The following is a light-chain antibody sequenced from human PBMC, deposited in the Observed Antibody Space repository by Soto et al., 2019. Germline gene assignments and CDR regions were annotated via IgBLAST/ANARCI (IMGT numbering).Light chain of an antibody. J-gene: IGLJ2*01. CDR1: SSNVGIYDL. V-gene: IGLV2-23*01. Sequence: QSALTQPASVSASPGQSITISCTGTSSNVGIYDLFSWYQHHPDKAPKLIIYEGTKRPSGISSRFSGSKSGNTASLTISGLQAEDDADYYCCSFAVGAALVFGGGTKVTVL. CDR2: EGT. CDR3: CSFAVGAALV.